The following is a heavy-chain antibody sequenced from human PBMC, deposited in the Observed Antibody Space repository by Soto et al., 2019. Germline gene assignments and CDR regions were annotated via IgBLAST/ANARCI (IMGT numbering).Heavy chain of an antibody. CDR1: GFTFSSYS. Sequence: GGSLRLSCAASGFTFSSYSMNWVRQAPGKGLEWVSSISSSSSYIYYADSVKGRFTISRDNAKNSLYLQMNSLRAEDTAVYYCAREIELGWELPQGSDYWGQGTLVTVSS. D-gene: IGHD1-26*01. CDR2: ISSSSSYI. J-gene: IGHJ4*02. V-gene: IGHV3-21*01. CDR3: AREIELGWELPQGSDY.